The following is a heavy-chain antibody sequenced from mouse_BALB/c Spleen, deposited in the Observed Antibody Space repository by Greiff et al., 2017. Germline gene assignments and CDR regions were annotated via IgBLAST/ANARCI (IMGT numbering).Heavy chain of an antibody. CDR2: IWTGGGT. Sequence: VQLVESGPGLVAPSQSLSITCTVSGFSLTSYDISWIRQPPGKGLEWLGVIWTGGGTNYNSAFMSRLSISKDNSKSQVFLKMNSLQTDDTAIYYCVRGPWYFDVWGAGTTVTVSS. CDR1: GFSLTSYD. V-gene: IGHV2-9-2*01. J-gene: IGHJ1*01. CDR3: VRGPWYFDV.